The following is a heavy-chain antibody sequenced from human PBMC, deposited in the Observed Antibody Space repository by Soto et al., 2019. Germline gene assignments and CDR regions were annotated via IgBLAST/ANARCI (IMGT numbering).Heavy chain of an antibody. V-gene: IGHV3-23*01. D-gene: IGHD3-16*01. Sequence: EVQLLESGGDLVQPGGSLRLSCVASGFNFDNYGMSWVRQAPGEGLKWVSAIKNDGTSTYYAASVEDRFTISRDNSKNTLYLQLNSLRAEDTAVYYCAQLGLMTFSHKHYFNHWGRGTLVTVSS. CDR2: IKNDGTST. CDR3: AQLGLMTFSHKHYFNH. J-gene: IGHJ4*02. CDR1: GFNFDNYG.